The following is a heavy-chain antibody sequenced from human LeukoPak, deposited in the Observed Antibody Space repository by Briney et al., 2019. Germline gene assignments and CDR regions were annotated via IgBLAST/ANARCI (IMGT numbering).Heavy chain of an antibody. J-gene: IGHJ6*02. D-gene: IGHD2-15*01. CDR3: ARPGAWDITYGMDV. Sequence: GGSLRLSCAASGFTFSSYSMNWVRQAPGKGLEWVSSISSSSSYIYYADSVKGRFTISRDNAKNSLYLQMNSLRAEDTAVYYCARPGAWDITYGMDVWGQGTMVTVSS. CDR2: ISSSSSYI. V-gene: IGHV3-21*01. CDR1: GFTFSSYS.